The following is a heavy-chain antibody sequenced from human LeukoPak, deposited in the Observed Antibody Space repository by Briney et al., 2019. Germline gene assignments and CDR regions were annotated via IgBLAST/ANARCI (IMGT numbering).Heavy chain of an antibody. CDR1: GFTFSSYS. D-gene: IGHD3-22*01. V-gene: IGHV3-74*01. CDR2: INTDGSSL. J-gene: IGHJ4*02. Sequence: GGSLRLSCAASGFTFSSYSMNWVRQAPGKGPVWVARINTDGSSLNYADSVKGRFTISRDNAKNTLYLQMNSLGAEDTAVYYCARRINYYDSSGYYYVRYFDSWGQGTLVAVSS. CDR3: ARRINYYDSSGYYYVRYFDS.